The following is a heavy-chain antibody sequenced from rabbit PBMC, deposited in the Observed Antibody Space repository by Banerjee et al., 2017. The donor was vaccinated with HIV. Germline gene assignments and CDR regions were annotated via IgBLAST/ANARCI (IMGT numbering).Heavy chain of an antibody. CDR2: ISYGGDT. CDR1: GFSFSSRHY. D-gene: IGHD4-1*01. Sequence: QEQLVESGGGLVQPEGSLTLTCTVSGFSFSSRHYMCWVRQAPGRGLEWIGCISYGGDTYYASWVNGRFTISKSTSLSTVTLQMTSLTAADTATYFCARDLAGVIGWNFNLWGQGTLVTVS. J-gene: IGHJ4*01. V-gene: IGHV1S47*01. CDR3: ARDLAGVIGWNFNL.